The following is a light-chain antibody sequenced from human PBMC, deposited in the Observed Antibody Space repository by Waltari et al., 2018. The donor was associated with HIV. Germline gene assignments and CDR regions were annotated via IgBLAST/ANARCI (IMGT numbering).Light chain of an antibody. CDR2: EVT. V-gene: IGLV2-8*01. J-gene: IGLJ2*01. Sequence: QSALTQSPSASGSPGQSVNISCSGANSDISDYNYVSWYQQHSDRPPKLRIFEVTKRPSGVPDRFSGSKSGNTASLFVSGLQPEDEATYFCSSFAGTHKLFGGGTKLTVL. CDR1: NSDISDYNY. CDR3: SSFAGTHKL.